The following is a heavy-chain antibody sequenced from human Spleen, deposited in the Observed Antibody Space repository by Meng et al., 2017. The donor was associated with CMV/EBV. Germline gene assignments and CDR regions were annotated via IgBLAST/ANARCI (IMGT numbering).Heavy chain of an antibody. J-gene: IGHJ5*02. CDR3: ARDLGLQFLEWFLFS. V-gene: IGHV3-30*02. Sequence: GESLKISCAASGFTFSNYAMHWVRQAPGKGLEWVAFIRYDGNNKYYADSVKGRFTISRDNSKNTLYLQMNSLRPEDTALYYCARDLGLQFLEWFLFSWGQGTLVTVSS. CDR2: IRYDGNNK. CDR1: GFTFSNYA. D-gene: IGHD3-3*01.